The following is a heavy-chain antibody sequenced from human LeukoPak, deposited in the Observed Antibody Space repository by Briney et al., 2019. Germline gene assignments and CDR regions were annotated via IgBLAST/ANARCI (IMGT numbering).Heavy chain of an antibody. Sequence: SETLSLTCTVSDDSISSHYWSWIRQPPGKGLEWIGYVSYSGSTNYNPSLKSRVTISVDTSKNQFSLNLTSVTAADTAVYYSARLHGSGVYFDYWGQGTLVTVSS. D-gene: IGHD3-10*01. CDR3: ARLHGSGVYFDY. CDR1: DDSISSHY. V-gene: IGHV4-59*11. CDR2: VSYSGST. J-gene: IGHJ4*02.